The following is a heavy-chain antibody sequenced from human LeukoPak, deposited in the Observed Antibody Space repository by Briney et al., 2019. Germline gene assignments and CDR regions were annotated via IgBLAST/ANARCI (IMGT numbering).Heavy chain of an antibody. V-gene: IGHV3-21*01. CDR2: IRSSSSYI. CDR3: ARDRGARTPYYFDY. J-gene: IGHJ4*02. Sequence: GGSLRLSCAASGFTFSTYSMNWVRQAPGKGLEWVSSIRSSSSYIYYADSVKGRFTISRDNAKSSLYLQMNSLRAEDTAVYYCARDRGARTPYYFDYWGQGTLVSVPS. D-gene: IGHD2-2*01. CDR1: GFTFSTYS.